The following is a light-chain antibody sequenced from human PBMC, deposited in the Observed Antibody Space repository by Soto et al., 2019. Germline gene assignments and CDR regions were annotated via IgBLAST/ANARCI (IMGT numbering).Light chain of an antibody. Sequence: QSALTQPPSASGSPGQSVTISCTGTSSDVGGYGYVSWYQQHPGKAPKLMIYDVSKRPSGVPDRFSGSKSGTTASLTVSGLQAEDEADYYCSSYAGSNTDVVFGGGTKLTVL. CDR2: DVS. J-gene: IGLJ2*01. V-gene: IGLV2-8*01. CDR3: SSYAGSNTDVV. CDR1: SSDVGGYGY.